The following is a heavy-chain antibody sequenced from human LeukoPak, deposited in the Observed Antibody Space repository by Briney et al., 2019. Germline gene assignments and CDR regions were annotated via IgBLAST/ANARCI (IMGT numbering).Heavy chain of an antibody. V-gene: IGHV3-30*18. CDR2: ISYDGSNK. Sequence: GRSLRLSCAASGFTFSSYGMHWVRQAPGKGLEWVAVISYDGSNKYYADSVKGRFAISRDNSKNTLYLQMNSLRAEDTAAYYCAKDHVDTAELGTFGYWGQGTLVTVSS. CDR1: GFTFSSYG. CDR3: AKDHVDTAELGTFGY. D-gene: IGHD5-18*01. J-gene: IGHJ4*02.